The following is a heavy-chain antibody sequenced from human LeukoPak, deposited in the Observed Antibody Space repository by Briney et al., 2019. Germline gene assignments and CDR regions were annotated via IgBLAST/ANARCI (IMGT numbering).Heavy chain of an antibody. CDR2: ISGSGGST. J-gene: IGHJ4*02. Sequence: PGGSLRLSCAASGLTFSSYAMSWVRQAPGKGLEWVSAISGSGGSTYYADSVKGRFTISRDNSKNTLYLQMNSLRAEDTAVYYCAKDQVGATGLFDYWGQGTLVTVSS. D-gene: IGHD1-26*01. CDR3: AKDQVGATGLFDY. CDR1: GLTFSSYA. V-gene: IGHV3-23*01.